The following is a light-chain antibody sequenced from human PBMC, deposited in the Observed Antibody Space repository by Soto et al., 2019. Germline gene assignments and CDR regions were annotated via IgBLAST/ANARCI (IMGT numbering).Light chain of an antibody. V-gene: IGKV1-27*01. CDR2: GAS. J-gene: IGKJ4*01. Sequence: DFQMTQSPSSLSASVGYRFTITCRASQAISNYLAWYQQKLGKVPKLLISGASTLQSGVPSRFSGSGSGTDFTLTISGLQPEDVATYYCQKYNSAPLTFGGGTKGDIK. CDR1: QAISNY. CDR3: QKYNSAPLT.